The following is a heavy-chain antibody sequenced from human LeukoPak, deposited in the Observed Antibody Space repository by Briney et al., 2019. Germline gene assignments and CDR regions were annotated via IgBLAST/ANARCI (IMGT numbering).Heavy chain of an antibody. V-gene: IGHV3-74*01. CDR1: GFTFSSYW. D-gene: IGHD6-19*01. Sequence: PGGSLRLSCAASGFTFSSYWMHWVRQAPGKGLVWVSRINSDGSSTRYADSVKGRFTISRDNAKNTLYLQMNSLRAEDTAVYYCERALGGWPDAFDIWGQGTMVTVSS. CDR3: ERALGGWPDAFDI. CDR2: INSDGSST. J-gene: IGHJ3*02.